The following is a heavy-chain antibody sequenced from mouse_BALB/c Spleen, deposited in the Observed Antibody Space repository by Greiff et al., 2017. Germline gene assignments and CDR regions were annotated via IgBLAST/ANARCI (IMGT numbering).Heavy chain of an antibody. J-gene: IGHJ3*01. D-gene: IGHD2-14*01. V-gene: IGHV5-2*03. CDR1: EYEFPSHD. CDR3: ARNYYRYPWFAY. CDR2: INSDGGST. Sequence: EVKLVESGGGLVQPGESLKLSCESNEYEFPSHDMSWVRKTPEKRLELVAAINSDGGSTYYPDTMERRFIISRDNTKKTLYLQMSSLRSEDTALYYWARNYYRYPWFAYWGQGTLVTVSA.